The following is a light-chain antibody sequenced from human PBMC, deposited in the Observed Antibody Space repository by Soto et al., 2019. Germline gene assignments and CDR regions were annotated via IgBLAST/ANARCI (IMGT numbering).Light chain of an antibody. CDR2: KAS. J-gene: IGKJ5*01. Sequence: DFPMTSSPSTMSASVGDRVTITCRTSQNIRSRLAWCQQKPGNAPKLLIYKASTLKSGVPSRFSGSGAGTEFTLTISSLQPDDFATYYCQQYYSFPQITFGQGTRLEIK. CDR1: QNIRSR. V-gene: IGKV1-5*03. CDR3: QQYYSFPQIT.